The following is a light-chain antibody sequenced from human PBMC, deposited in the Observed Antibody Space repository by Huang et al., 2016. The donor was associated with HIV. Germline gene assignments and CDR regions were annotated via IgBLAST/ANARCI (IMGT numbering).Light chain of an antibody. J-gene: IGKJ3*01. CDR1: QSISSH. CDR3: QQSYITPPFT. CDR2: TAS. V-gene: IGKV1-39*01. Sequence: DIQMTQSPSSLSASVGDRVTITCRASQSISSHLNWYHQKPGKVPNLLIHTASSLQSGVPSRFSGSGSGTDFTLTISGLQPEDFGTYFCQQSYITPPFTFGPGTKVDIK.